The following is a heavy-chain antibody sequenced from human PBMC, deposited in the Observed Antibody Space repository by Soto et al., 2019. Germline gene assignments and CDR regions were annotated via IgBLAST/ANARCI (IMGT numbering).Heavy chain of an antibody. CDR1: GYSFTKFD. D-gene: IGHD6-6*01. CDR3: ARVTAGSSDFDY. V-gene: IGHV1-8*01. Sequence: TVSVSCKASGYSFTKFDINWVRQAPGQGLEWMGWLNPKSGNTGYAQNLQGRVTMTRDTSISTAYMELRSLRSEDTALYYCARVTAGSSDFDYWGQGTLVTVSS. CDR2: LNPKSGNT. J-gene: IGHJ4*02.